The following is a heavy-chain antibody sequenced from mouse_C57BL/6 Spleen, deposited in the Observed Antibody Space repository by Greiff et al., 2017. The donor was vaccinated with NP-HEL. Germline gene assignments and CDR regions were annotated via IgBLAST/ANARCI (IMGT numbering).Heavy chain of an antibody. V-gene: IGHV1-55*01. CDR3: ARGAFYYCGSSHFDY. D-gene: IGHD1-1*01. CDR1: GYTFTSYW. J-gene: IGHJ2*01. CDR2: IYPGSGST. Sequence: QVQLQQPGAELVKPGASVKMSCKASGYTFTSYWITWVKQRPGQGLEWIGDIYPGSGSTNYNEKFKSKATLTVDTSSSTAYMQLSSLTSEDSAVYYCARGAFYYCGSSHFDYWGQGTTLTVSS.